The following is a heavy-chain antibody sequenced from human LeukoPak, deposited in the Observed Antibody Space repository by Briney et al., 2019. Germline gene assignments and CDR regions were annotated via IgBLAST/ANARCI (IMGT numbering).Heavy chain of an antibody. V-gene: IGHV3-74*01. D-gene: IGHD3-22*01. CDR1: GFTFSSYW. J-gene: IGHJ4*02. Sequence: GGSLRLSCAASGFTFSSYWMHWVRHAPGKGLVWVSRINSDGSSTSYADSVKGRFTISRDNAKNTLYLQMNSLRAEDTAVYYCARGPYYYDSSGYYYYWGQGTLVTVSS. CDR2: INSDGSST. CDR3: ARGPYYYDSSGYYYY.